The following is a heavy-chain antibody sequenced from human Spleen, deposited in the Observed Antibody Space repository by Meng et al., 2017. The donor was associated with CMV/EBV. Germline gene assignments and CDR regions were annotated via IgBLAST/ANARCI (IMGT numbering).Heavy chain of an antibody. CDR2: IKSKTDGGTT. D-gene: IGHD2-2*01. V-gene: IGHV3-15*01. CDR1: GFTFNSAW. Sequence: GESLKIYCAASGFTFNSAWMSWVRQAPGKGLEWVGRIKSKTDGGTTDYAESVKGRFTISRDDSINTLFLQMSSLKTEDTAVYYCTTDRDLYCSSTSCYYFGFDYWGQGTLVTVSS. CDR3: TTDRDLYCSSTSCYYFGFDY. J-gene: IGHJ4*02.